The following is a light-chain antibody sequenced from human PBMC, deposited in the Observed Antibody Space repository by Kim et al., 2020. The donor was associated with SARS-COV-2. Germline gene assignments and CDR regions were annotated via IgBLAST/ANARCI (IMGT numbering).Light chain of an antibody. CDR2: GAS. CDR1: QSVTNK. Sequence: EIVMTQSPATLSVSPGERATLSCRASQSVTNKIAWYQQKPGQAPRLLISGASTRVTGIPDRFSGSGSGTQFTLTISSLQSEDFAVYYCQHYENRPPELTFGGGTKVDIK. CDR3: QHYENRPPELT. J-gene: IGKJ4*01. V-gene: IGKV3-15*01.